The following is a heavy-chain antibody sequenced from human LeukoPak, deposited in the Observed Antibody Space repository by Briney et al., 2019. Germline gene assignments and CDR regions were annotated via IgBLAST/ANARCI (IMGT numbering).Heavy chain of an antibody. J-gene: IGHJ3*02. CDR1: GFHLRNYW. CDR3: ATEDAGLGNSFDI. D-gene: IGHD2/OR15-2a*01. CDR2: INTDGSST. V-gene: IGHV3-74*01. Sequence: GGALLLSCAAPGFHLRNYWMDWGRQAPGKGLVWVSRINTDGSSTGYADSVKGRFTISRDNAKNTLYLQMSSLRAEDTAVYYCATEDAGLGNSFDIWGQGTMVTVSS.